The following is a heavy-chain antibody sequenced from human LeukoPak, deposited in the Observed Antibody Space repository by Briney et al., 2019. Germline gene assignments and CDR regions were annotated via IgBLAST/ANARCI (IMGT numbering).Heavy chain of an antibody. CDR3: ARGYGSGSPHIDY. CDR2: ISSSGTTI. J-gene: IGHJ4*02. CDR1: GFTFSSYA. D-gene: IGHD3-10*01. Sequence: SGGSLRLSCAASGFTFSSYAMSWVRQAPGKGLEWVSYISSSGTTIYYAASVKGRFTISRDNAKNSLYLQMNSLRAEDTAVYYCARGYGSGSPHIDYWGQGTLVTVSS. V-gene: IGHV3-48*03.